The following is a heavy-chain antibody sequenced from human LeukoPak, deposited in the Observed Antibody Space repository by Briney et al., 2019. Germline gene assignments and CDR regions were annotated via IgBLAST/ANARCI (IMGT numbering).Heavy chain of an antibody. CDR3: ASVTLDDGWDY. Sequence: GGSLRLSCAASGFTFSSYAMHWVRQAPGKGLEWVAVISYDGSNKYYADSVKGRFTISRDNSKNTLYLQMNGLRAEDTAVYYCASVTLDDGWDYWGQGTLVTVSS. CDR1: GFTFSSYA. J-gene: IGHJ4*02. V-gene: IGHV3-30*04. D-gene: IGHD4-17*01. CDR2: ISYDGSNK.